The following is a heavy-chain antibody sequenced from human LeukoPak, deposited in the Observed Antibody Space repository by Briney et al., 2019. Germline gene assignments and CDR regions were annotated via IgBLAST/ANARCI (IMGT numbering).Heavy chain of an antibody. CDR3: ARHGVGPWYYYGSGSYWSAFDI. V-gene: IGHV1-18*01. D-gene: IGHD3-10*01. CDR2: ISAYNGNT. Sequence: GASVKVSCKASGYTFTSYGISWVRQAPGQGLEWMGWISAYNGNTNYAQKLQGRVTMTTDTSTSTAYMELRSLRSDDTAVYYCARHGVGPWYYYGSGSYWSAFDIWGQGTMVTVSS. CDR1: GYTFTSYG. J-gene: IGHJ3*02.